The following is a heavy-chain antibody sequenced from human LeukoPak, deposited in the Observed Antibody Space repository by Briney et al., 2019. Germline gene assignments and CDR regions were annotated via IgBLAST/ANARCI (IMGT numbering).Heavy chain of an antibody. J-gene: IGHJ4*02. Sequence: SETLSLTCTVSGGSISSYYWSWIRQPPGKGLEWIGYIYYSGSTYYNPSLKSRVTISVDTSKNQFSLKLSSVTAADTAVYYCAREGSETDYCGGDCYSGGPFDYWGQGTLVTVSS. D-gene: IGHD2-21*01. CDR2: IYYSGST. CDR1: GGSISSYY. CDR3: AREGSETDYCGGDCYSGGPFDY. V-gene: IGHV4-59*12.